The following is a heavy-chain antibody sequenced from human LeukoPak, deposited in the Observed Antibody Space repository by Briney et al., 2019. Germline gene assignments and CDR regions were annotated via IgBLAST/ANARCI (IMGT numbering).Heavy chain of an antibody. CDR2: ISSSAGTI. J-gene: IGHJ2*01. CDR3: ATSVTRRRLDWFIDL. V-gene: IGHV3-11*04. D-gene: IGHD4-17*01. CDR1: GFTFRDYY. Sequence: GGSLRLSCAASGFTFRDYYMSWIRQDPGKGLEWISYISSSAGTIHYVDSVKGRFTISRDNAKNSLYLQMDSLRVEGTAVYYCATSVTRRRLDWFIDLWGRGTLVSVSS.